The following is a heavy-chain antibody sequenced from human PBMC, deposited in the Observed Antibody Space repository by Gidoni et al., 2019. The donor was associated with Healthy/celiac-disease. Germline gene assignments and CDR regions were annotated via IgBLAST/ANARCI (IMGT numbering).Heavy chain of an antibody. CDR2: ISGSGGSK. CDR3: AKAMYYDFWSGYYAPTPFDY. V-gene: IGHV3-23*01. CDR1: GFTFSSYA. Sequence: EVQLLESGGGLVQPGGSLRLSCAASGFTFSSYAMSWVRQAPGKGLEWVSAISGSGGSKYYADSVKGRFTISRDNSKNTLYLQMNSLRAEDTAVYYCAKAMYYDFWSGYYAPTPFDYWGQGTLVTVSS. D-gene: IGHD3-3*01. J-gene: IGHJ4*02.